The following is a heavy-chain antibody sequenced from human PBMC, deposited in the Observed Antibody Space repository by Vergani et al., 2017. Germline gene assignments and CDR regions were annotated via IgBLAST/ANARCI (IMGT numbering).Heavy chain of an antibody. D-gene: IGHD3-10*01. J-gene: IGHJ4*02. CDR2: INHSGST. CDR3: ARRSGDIIPSNTFDY. CDR1: GGSFSGYY. V-gene: IGHV4-34*01. Sequence: QVQLQQWGAGLLKPSETLSLTCAVYGGSFSGYYWSWIRQPPGKGLEGIGEINHSGSTNYNPSLKSRVTISVDTSKTQFSLKLSAVTAADTAVYYCARRSGDIIPSNTFDYWGQGTLVTVSS.